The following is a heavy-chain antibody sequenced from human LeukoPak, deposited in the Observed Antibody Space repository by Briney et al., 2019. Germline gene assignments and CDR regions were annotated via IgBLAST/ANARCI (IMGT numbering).Heavy chain of an antibody. J-gene: IGHJ3*02. D-gene: IGHD6-6*01. CDR1: GYSISSSYY. CDR3: ARGVRSIAARKSAFDI. Sequence: SETLSLTCVVSGYSISSSYYWSWIRQPPGKGLEWIGYIYYSGSTNYNPSLKSRVTISVDTSKNQFSLKLSSVTAADTAVYYCARGVRSIAARKSAFDIWGQGTMVTVSS. CDR2: IYYSGST. V-gene: IGHV4-61*01.